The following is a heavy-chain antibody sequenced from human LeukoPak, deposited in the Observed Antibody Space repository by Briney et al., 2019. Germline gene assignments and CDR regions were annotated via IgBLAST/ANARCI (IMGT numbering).Heavy chain of an antibody. CDR1: GFTFSGAA. D-gene: IGHD6-13*01. CDR2: IRTTAKSYAT. CDR3: TRRSDMAAANDDD. Sequence: GGSPKLSCAASGFTFSGAAIHWVRQASGKGLEWVGRIRTTAKSYATAYAASVNGRFSISRDDSKDTAYLQMNSLKTEDTAVYYCTRRSDMAAANDDDWGQGTLVTVSS. J-gene: IGHJ4*02. V-gene: IGHV3-73*01.